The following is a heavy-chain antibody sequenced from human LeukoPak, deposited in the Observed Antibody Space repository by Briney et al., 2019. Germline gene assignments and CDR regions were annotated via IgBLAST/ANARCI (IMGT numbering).Heavy chain of an antibody. V-gene: IGHV4-4*02. D-gene: IGHD7-27*01. J-gene: IGHJ5*02. CDR1: GGSIISSNW. CDR3: AKSGDYRFNP. Sequence: PSRTLSLTCAVSGGSIISSNWWTWVRQPPGKGLEWIGEIYHSGSTNYNPSLKCRVTISVDKSKNHFSQTLSSVTAADTAVYYCAKSGDYRFNPWGQGTLVTVSS. CDR2: IYHSGST.